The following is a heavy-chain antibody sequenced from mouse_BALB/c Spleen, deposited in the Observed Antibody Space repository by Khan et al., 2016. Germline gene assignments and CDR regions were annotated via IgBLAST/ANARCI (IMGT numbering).Heavy chain of an antibody. J-gene: IGHJ3*01. CDR1: GFNIKDTY. D-gene: IGHD2-14*01. CDR2: IDPANGNT. Sequence: VQLQQSGAELVKPGASVKLSCTASGFNIKDTYMHWVKQRPEQGLEWIGRIDPANGNTKYDPKFQGKATMTADTSSNTAYLQLSSLTSEDPAVYYCARSPEEYDVGWAYWGQGTLVTVSA. CDR3: ARSPEEYDVGWAY. V-gene: IGHV14-3*02.